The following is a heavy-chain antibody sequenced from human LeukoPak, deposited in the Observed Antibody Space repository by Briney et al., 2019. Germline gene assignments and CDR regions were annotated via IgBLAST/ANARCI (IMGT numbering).Heavy chain of an antibody. V-gene: IGHV4-34*01. CDR1: GGSFSGYY. J-gene: IGHJ5*02. Sequence: SESLSLTCAVYGGSFSGYYWSWIRQPPGKGPEWIGEINHSGSTNYNPSLKSRVTISVDTSKNQFSLKLSSVTAADTAVYYCARGCFRRFDPWGQGTLVTVSS. CDR2: INHSGST. CDR3: ARGCFRRFDP.